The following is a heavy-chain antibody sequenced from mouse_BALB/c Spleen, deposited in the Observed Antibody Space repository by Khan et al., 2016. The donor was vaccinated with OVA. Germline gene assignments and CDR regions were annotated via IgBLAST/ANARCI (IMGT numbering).Heavy chain of an antibody. CDR1: GYTFTDYV. CDR2: IYPGSGST. Sequence: QVQLKQSGPELVKPGASVKMSCKVSGYTFTDYVISWVKQRTGQGLEWIGEIYPGSGSTYYNEKFKGKATLTADNSSNTVNMQVSSLTSEDSAVFFCARSEDGAWFAYWGQGTLVTVSA. CDR3: ARSEDGAWFAY. V-gene: IGHV1-77*01. J-gene: IGHJ3*01.